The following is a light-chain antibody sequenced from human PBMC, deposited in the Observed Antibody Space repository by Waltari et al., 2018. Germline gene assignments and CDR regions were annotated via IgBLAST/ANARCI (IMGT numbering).Light chain of an antibody. J-gene: IGKJ2*01. CDR1: QSISTD. CDR2: GAS. CDR3: QQYNNWPLPYT. Sequence: EIVMTQSPATLSVSPGERATLSCRASQSISTDLAWYQHKPGQAPRLLIHGASTRATGIAARFSGSGSVTEFTLTISSLQSEDFAVYYCQQYNNWPLPYTFGQGTKLEIK. V-gene: IGKV3-15*01.